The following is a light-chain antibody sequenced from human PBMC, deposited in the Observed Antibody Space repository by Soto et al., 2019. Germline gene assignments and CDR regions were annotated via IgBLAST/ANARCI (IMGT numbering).Light chain of an antibody. CDR1: QTIRSD. CDR3: HQYNTWPLT. J-gene: IGKJ4*01. V-gene: IGKV3-15*01. CDR2: DAS. Sequence: EIVLTQSPGTLSLSPGERATLSCRASQTIRSDLAWYQQKPGQAPRLLISDASTRATSIPARFNGSGSGTEFTLAISSLQSEDFAIYYCHQYNTWPLTFGGGTKVDI.